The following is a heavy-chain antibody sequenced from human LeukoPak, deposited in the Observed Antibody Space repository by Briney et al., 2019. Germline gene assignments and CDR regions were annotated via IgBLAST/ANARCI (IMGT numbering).Heavy chain of an antibody. Sequence: PSETLSLTCTVSGDSISSSDYYWGWIRQPPGKGLEWIGSVYYSGSTYYNPSLKSRVTISVDTSKNQFSLKLSSVTAADTAVYYCARARPVTTFFFYYYMDVWGKGTTVTVSS. CDR2: VYYSGST. J-gene: IGHJ6*03. V-gene: IGHV4-39*07. CDR1: GDSISSSDYY. D-gene: IGHD4-17*01. CDR3: ARARPVTTFFFYYYMDV.